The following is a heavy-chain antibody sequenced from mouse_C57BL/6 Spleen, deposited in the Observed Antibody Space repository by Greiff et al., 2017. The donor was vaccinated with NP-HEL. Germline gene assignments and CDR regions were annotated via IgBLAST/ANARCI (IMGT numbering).Heavy chain of an antibody. Sequence: EVKLMESGPELVKPGASVKISCKASGYSFTDYNMNWVKQSNGKSLEWIGVINPNYGTTSYNQKFKGKATLTVDQSSSTAYMQLNSLTSEDSAVYYCAREVASYYGSSDRYFDVWGTGTTVTVSS. CDR2: INPNYGTT. D-gene: IGHD1-1*01. CDR3: AREVASYYGSSDRYFDV. V-gene: IGHV1-39*01. CDR1: GYSFTDYN. J-gene: IGHJ1*03.